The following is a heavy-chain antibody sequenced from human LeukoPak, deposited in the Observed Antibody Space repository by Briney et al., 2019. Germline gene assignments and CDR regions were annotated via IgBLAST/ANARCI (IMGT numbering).Heavy chain of an antibody. J-gene: IGHJ6*02. CDR2: IFPILDIA. D-gene: IGHD3-9*01. V-gene: IGHV1-69*04. CDR3: AGNYDILTGYSPLDV. Sequence: SVKVSCKASGGTFSSSAISWVRQAPGQGLEWMGRIFPILDIANYAQKLQGRVTITADKSTSTAYMELRSLRSDDTAVYYCAGNYDILTGYSPLDVWGQGTTVTVSS. CDR1: GGTFSSSA.